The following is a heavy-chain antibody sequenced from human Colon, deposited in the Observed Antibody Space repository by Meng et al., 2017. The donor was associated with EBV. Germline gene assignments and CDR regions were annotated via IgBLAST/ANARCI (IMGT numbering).Heavy chain of an antibody. CDR3: ARGNAYNAPSFDY. D-gene: IGHD5-24*01. CDR2: IYHGGNN. J-gene: IGHJ4*02. CDR1: GSSISRNNW. V-gene: IGHV4-4*02. Sequence: HVQPQGPGPGVGAPSGTLATTCADSGSSISRNNWWSWVRQPPGKGLEWIGEIYHGGNNNYNPSLKSRVTISVDRSNDQFSLSLSSVTAADTAVYYCARGNAYNAPSFDYWGQGTLVTVSS.